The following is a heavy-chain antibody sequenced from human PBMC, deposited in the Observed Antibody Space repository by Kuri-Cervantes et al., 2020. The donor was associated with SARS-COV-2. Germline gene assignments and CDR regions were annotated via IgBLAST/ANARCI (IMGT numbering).Heavy chain of an antibody. CDR2: IYYRGST. J-gene: IGHJ4*02. CDR1: GGSISSYY. Sequence: ESLKISCTVSGGSISSYYWSWIRQPPGKGLEWIGYIYYRGSTNYNPSLKSRVTISVDTSKNQFSLKLTSVTAADTAVYYCVRVDCSAGTCYRRSFDYWGRGTLVTVSS. CDR3: VRVDCSAGTCYRRSFDY. V-gene: IGHV4-59*08. D-gene: IGHD2-15*01.